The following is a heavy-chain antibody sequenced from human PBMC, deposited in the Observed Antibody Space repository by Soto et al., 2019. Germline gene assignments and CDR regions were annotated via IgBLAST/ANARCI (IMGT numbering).Heavy chain of an antibody. V-gene: IGHV3-15*07. D-gene: IGHD3-10*01. Sequence: GGSLRLSCAASGFTFSNAWMNWVRQAPGKGLEWVGRIKSKTDGGTTDYAAPVKGRFTISRDDSKNTLYLQMNSLKTEDTAVYYCTISYGSGSYPFYYYYGMDVWGQGTTVTVSS. CDR2: IKSKTDGGTT. J-gene: IGHJ6*02. CDR1: GFTFSNAW. CDR3: TISYGSGSYPFYYYYGMDV.